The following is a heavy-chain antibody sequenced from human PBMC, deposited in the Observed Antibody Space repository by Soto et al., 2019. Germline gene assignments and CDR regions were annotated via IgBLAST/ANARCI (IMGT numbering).Heavy chain of an antibody. V-gene: IGHV4-30-4*08. D-gene: IGHD2-15*01. CDR2: IYYSGSS. CDR1: GGSISGDYY. CDR3: ARGGGARWPGYFDS. Sequence: PSETLSLTCSVSGGSISGDYYWSWIRQSTEKGLEWIGYIYYSGSSYSNPALQSRLSMSLDTSKNQFSLELRSVTAADTAVYYCARGGGARWPGYFDSWGQGALVTAPQ. J-gene: IGHJ4*02.